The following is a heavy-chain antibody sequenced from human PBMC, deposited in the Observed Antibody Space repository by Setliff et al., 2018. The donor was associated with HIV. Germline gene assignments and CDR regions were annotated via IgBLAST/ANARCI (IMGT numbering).Heavy chain of an antibody. CDR2: LYVSGDT. D-gene: IGHD2-2*01. CDR3: ARSMRGYCSDTSCRTFDH. CDR1: DDPISSYY. Sequence: SETLSLTCYVTDDPISSYYWSWVRQPAGKGLEWIGRLYVSGDTNYNPSLKSRVTMSVNTAKNQFFLMLSSVTAADTAVYYCARSMRGYCSDTSCRTFDHWGQGTLVTVSS. V-gene: IGHV4-4*07. J-gene: IGHJ4*02.